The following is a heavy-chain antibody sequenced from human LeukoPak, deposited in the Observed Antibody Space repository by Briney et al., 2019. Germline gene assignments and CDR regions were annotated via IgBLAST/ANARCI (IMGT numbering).Heavy chain of an antibody. CDR3: ARGRAQVRGPIDY. Sequence: ASVKVSCKASGYTFTGYYMHWVRQAPGQGLEWMGWINPNSGGTNYAQKFQGWVTMTRDTSISTAYMELSRLRSDDTAVYYCARGRAQVRGPIDYWGQGTLVTVSS. CDR1: GYTFTGYY. CDR2: INPNSGGT. J-gene: IGHJ4*02. D-gene: IGHD3-10*01. V-gene: IGHV1-2*04.